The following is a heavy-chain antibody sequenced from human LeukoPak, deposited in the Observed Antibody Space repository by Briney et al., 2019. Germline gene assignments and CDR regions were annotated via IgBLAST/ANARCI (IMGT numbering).Heavy chain of an antibody. J-gene: IGHJ4*02. CDR1: GYTFTSCG. CDR3: AREEDSYPAAMFTSDY. CDR2: ISAYNGNT. D-gene: IGHD2-2*01. Sequence: ASVKVSCKASGYTFTSCGISWVRQAPGQGLEWMGWISAYNGNTNYAQKLQGRVTMTTDTSTSTAYMELRSLRSDDTAVYYCAREEDSYPAAMFTSDYWGQGTLVTVSS. V-gene: IGHV1-18*01.